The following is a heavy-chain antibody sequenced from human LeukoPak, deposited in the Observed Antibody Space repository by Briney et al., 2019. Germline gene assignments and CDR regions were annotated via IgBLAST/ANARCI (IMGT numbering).Heavy chain of an antibody. Sequence: VASVKVSCKASGYTFTSYYMHWVRQAPGQGLEWMGIINPSGGSTSYAQKFQGRVTMTRDTSTSTVYMELSSLRSEDTAVYYCARDFGTNYYDSSGYRKLPFNWFDPWGQGTLVTVSS. V-gene: IGHV1-46*01. CDR1: GYTFTSYY. CDR3: ARDFGTNYYDSSGYRKLPFNWFDP. J-gene: IGHJ5*02. D-gene: IGHD3-22*01. CDR2: INPSGGST.